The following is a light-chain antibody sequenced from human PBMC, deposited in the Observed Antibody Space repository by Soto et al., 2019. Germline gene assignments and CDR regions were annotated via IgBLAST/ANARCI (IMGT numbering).Light chain of an antibody. CDR3: SSYTGSSTQV. CDR2: DVS. Sequence: QSVLTQPASVSGSPGQSITISCTGTSSDVGGYNYVSWYQQHPGKAPKFMIYDVSDRPSGVSNRFSGSKSGNTASLTISGLQAEDEAEYYCSSYTGSSTQVFGTGTKVTVL. J-gene: IGLJ1*01. V-gene: IGLV2-14*01. CDR1: SSDVGGYNY.